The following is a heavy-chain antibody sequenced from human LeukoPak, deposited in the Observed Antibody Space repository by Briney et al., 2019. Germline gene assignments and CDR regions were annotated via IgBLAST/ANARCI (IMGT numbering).Heavy chain of an antibody. CDR2: IWYHGSNK. V-gene: IGHV3-33*01. CDR1: GFTFSSYG. J-gene: IGHJ4*02. D-gene: IGHD1-26*01. Sequence: GGSLRLSCAASGFTFSSYGMHWVRQAPGKGLEWVAVIWYHGSNKYYADSVKGRFTISRDNSKNTLYLQMNSLRAEDTAVYYCATSGSYYRFEYWGQGTLVTVSS. CDR3: ATSGSYYRFEY.